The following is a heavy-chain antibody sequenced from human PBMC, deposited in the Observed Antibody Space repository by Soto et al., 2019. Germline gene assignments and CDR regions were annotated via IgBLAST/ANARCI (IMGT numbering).Heavy chain of an antibody. CDR3: ARDRGDYSNMDV. Sequence: ASVKVSCKASGYTFTGYYMHWVRQAPGQGLEWTGWINPNSGCTNYAQKFQGRVTMTRDTSISTAYMELSRLRSDDTAVYYCARDRGDYSNMDVWGQGTTVTVSS. J-gene: IGHJ6*02. CDR1: GYTFTGYY. D-gene: IGHD4-4*01. V-gene: IGHV1-2*02. CDR2: INPNSGCT.